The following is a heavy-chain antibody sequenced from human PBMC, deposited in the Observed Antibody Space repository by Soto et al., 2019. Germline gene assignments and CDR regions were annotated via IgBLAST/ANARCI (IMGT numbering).Heavy chain of an antibody. V-gene: IGHV1-2*02. CDR3: ARDLVPAAISFYGMDV. CDR2: INPNSGAT. J-gene: IGHJ6*02. CDR1: GYTFTDYY. D-gene: IGHD2-2*01. Sequence: ASVKVSCKASGYTFTDYYIHWVRQAPGQGLEWMGWINPNSGATNYAQKFQGRVTMTRDTSISTAYMELSRLRSDDTAVYYCARDLVPAAISFYGMDVWGQGTTVTVSS.